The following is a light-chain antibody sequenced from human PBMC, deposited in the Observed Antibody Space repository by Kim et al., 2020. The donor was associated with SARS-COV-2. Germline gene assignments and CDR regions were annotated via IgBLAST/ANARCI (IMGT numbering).Light chain of an antibody. CDR1: ENVGTW. J-gene: IGKJ2*01. V-gene: IGKV1-5*03. Sequence: AYVGDRVTITCRASENVGTWLAWYQQKPGRAPRLLIYLASTLESGVPSRFSGTGSGTEFSLSIASLQPDDFATYYGQHYSRFPYTFGQGTKLEI. CDR3: QHYSRFPYT. CDR2: LAS.